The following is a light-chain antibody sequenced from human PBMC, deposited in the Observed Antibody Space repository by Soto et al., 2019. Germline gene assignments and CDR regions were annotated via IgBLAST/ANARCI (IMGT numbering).Light chain of an antibody. CDR2: DAS. V-gene: IGKV1-5*01. CDR1: QSISSW. Sequence: DIQMTQSPSTLSASVGDRVTITCRASQSISSWLAWYQQKPGKAPKLLIYDASSLQSGVPSRFSGSGSGTDFTLTIRSLQSEDFATYYCKQLNSYPITFGQGTRLEIK. J-gene: IGKJ5*01. CDR3: KQLNSYPIT.